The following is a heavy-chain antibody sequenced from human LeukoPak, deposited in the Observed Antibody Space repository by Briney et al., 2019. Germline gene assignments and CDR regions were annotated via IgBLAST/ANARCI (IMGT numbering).Heavy chain of an antibody. CDR1: GGTFSSYT. Sequence: SVKVSCKASGGTFSSYTISWVRQAPGQGLEWMGRVIPILGIANYAQKFQGRVTITADKSTSTAYMELSSLRSEDTAVYYCARAYYGSGSYSGSSFDYWGQGTLVTVSS. V-gene: IGHV1-69*02. D-gene: IGHD3-10*01. CDR3: ARAYYGSGSYSGSSFDY. J-gene: IGHJ4*02. CDR2: VIPILGIA.